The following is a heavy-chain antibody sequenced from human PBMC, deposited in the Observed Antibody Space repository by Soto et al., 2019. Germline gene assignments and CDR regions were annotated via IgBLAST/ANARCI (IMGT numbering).Heavy chain of an antibody. J-gene: IGHJ5*02. CDR3: ARPAVAGNLWWFDP. CDR1: GSRCRYS. CDR2: IYYSGST. V-gene: IGHV4-59*08. D-gene: IGHD6-19*01. Sequence: GSRCRYSRNRIRKPPGKGLEWIGYIYYSGSTNYNPSLKSRVTISVDTSKNQFSLKLSSVTAADTAVYYCARPAVAGNLWWFDPWGQGTLVTVSS.